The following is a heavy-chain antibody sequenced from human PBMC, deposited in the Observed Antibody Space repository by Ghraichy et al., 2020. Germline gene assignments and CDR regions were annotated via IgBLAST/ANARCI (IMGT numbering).Heavy chain of an antibody. CDR3: ARDPGAYAFDI. Sequence: LSLTCAVSGFTFRSYWMHWVRQVPGKGLMWVSHIKSDGGSTTYADSVKGRFIISRDNAKNALYLQMNSLRPEDTAVYYCARDPGAYAFDIWGQGAMVTVSS. CDR2: IKSDGGST. D-gene: IGHD3-10*01. CDR1: GFTFRSYW. V-gene: IGHV3-74*01. J-gene: IGHJ3*02.